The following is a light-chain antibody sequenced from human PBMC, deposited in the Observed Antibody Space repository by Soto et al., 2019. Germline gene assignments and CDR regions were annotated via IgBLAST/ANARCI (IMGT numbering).Light chain of an antibody. CDR3: QQTYNVPQT. CDR1: QTIRTY. V-gene: IGKV1-39*01. Sequence: DIQMTQFPSSLSASVGDRVTITCRASQTIRTYLNWFQQKPGKAPELLIYAASSLQSGVPATFSGSVSGADFTLTISSLQPEDTATYYCQQTYNVPQTYGQGTNVEIK. J-gene: IGKJ1*01. CDR2: AAS.